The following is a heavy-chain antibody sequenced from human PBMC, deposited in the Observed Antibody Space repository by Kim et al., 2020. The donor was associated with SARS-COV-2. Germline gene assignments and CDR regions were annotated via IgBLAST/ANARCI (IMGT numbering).Heavy chain of an antibody. D-gene: IGHD3-3*01. CDR2: IYYSGST. Sequence: SETLSLTCTVSGGSISSYYWSWIRQPPGKGLEWIGYIYYSGSTNYNPSLKSRVTISVDTSKNQFSLKLSSVTAADTAVYYCARGTIFWGGLRGDRGVYYFDYWGQRNLVTVSS. J-gene: IGHJ4*02. CDR1: GGSISSYY. CDR3: ARGTIFWGGLRGDRGVYYFDY. V-gene: IGHV4-59*13.